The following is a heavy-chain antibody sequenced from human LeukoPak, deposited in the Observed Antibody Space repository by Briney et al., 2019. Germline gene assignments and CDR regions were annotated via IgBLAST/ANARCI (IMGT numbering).Heavy chain of an antibody. V-gene: IGHV7-4-1*02. CDR2: INTNTGNP. J-gene: IGHJ6*02. D-gene: IGHD3-3*01. CDR3: ARPWSGYYNYYYGMDV. CDR1: GYTFTSYA. Sequence: ASVKVSCKASGYTFTSYATNWVRQAPGQGLEWMGWINTNTGNPTYAQGFTGRFVFSLDTSVSTAYLQISSLKAEDTAVYYCARPWSGYYNYYYGMDVWGQGTTVTVSS.